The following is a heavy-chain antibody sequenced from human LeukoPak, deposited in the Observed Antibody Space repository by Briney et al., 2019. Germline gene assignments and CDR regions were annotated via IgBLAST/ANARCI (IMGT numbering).Heavy chain of an antibody. CDR2: IRYDGSNK. CDR1: GFTFSSYG. V-gene: IGHV3-30*02. Sequence: PGGSLRLSCAASGFTFSSYGMHWVRQAPGKGLGWVAFIRYDGSNKYYVDSVKGRFTISRDNSKNTLYLQMNSLRAEDTAVYYCASDYSNYWGQGTLVTVSS. J-gene: IGHJ4*02. D-gene: IGHD4-11*01. CDR3: ASDYSNY.